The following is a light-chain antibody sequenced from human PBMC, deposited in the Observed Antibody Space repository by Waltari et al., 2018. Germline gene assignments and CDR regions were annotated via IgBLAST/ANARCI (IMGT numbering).Light chain of an antibody. Sequence: QSALTQPASVSGSPGQSITISCTGTNRDVGAFNFFSWFQQHPGKAPKLLIYDVTKRPSGVSNRFSGSKSGNTASLTISGLQTEDEAEYYCSSYTRSTTLVFGGGTRLTVL. CDR3: SSYTRSTTLV. J-gene: IGLJ2*01. CDR2: DVT. CDR1: NRDVGAFNF. V-gene: IGLV2-14*03.